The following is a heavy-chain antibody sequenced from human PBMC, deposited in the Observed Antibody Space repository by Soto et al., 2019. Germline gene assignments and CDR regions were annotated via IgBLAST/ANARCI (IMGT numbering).Heavy chain of an antibody. D-gene: IGHD6-19*01. J-gene: IGHJ3*01. CDR1: GFTFINYA. V-gene: IGHV3-23*01. CDR2: ISGSGGNT. CDR3: AKDIQQWLVLDAFDV. Sequence: EVQLLESGGGLVQPGGSLRLSCAASGFTFINYAMSWVRQAPGKGLEWVSAISGSGGNTYADSFKGRFTISRDNSKNTLYLQMNRVRAEDTGVYFCAKDIQQWLVLDAFDVWGQGTMVTVSS.